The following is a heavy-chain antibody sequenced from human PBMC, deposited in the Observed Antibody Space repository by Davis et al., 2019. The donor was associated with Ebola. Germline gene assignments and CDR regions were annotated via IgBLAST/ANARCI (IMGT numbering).Heavy chain of an antibody. CDR2: IGSGSTPM. D-gene: IGHD5-24*01. V-gene: IGHV3-21*06. Sequence: SCAASGFTFSTYTMDWVRQAPGKGLEWVSSIGSGSTPMHYADSVKGRFTISRDNAKNSVYLQMNSLKAEDAAVYYCAGHRDGYNPFDYWGQGTLVTVSS. J-gene: IGHJ4*02. CDR1: GFTFSTYT. CDR3: AGHRDGYNPFDY.